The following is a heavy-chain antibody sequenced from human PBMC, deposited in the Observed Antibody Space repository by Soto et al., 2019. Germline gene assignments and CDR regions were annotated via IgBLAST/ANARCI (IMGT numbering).Heavy chain of an antibody. CDR3: ARSIAVSGTPEFDY. CDR1: GFTFSSYT. CDR2: ISWDESSK. J-gene: IGHJ4*02. D-gene: IGHD6-19*01. Sequence: QVQLVDSGGGVVQPGRSLRLSCAASGFTFSSYTMHWVRQAPGKGLQWVALISWDESSKYYADSVKGRCTISRDNSKNTLYLQMNSLGPEDKAVYYCARSIAVSGTPEFDYWGRGTLVSVSS. V-gene: IGHV3-30-3*01.